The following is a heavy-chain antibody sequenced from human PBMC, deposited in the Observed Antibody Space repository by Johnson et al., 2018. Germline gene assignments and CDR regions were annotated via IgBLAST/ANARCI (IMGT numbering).Heavy chain of an antibody. CDR2: INSDGSST. J-gene: IGHJ3*02. D-gene: IGHD3-22*01. CDR3: ARDGIVVVPDAFDI. Sequence: EVQLVESGGGLVQPGGSLRLSCAASGFTFSSYWMHWVRQAPGKGLVWVSRINSDGSSTSYADSVKGRFTISRDNAKNTLSLQMNSLRAEDTALYYCARDGIVVVPDAFDIWGQGTMVTVSS. CDR1: GFTFSSYW. V-gene: IGHV3-74*01.